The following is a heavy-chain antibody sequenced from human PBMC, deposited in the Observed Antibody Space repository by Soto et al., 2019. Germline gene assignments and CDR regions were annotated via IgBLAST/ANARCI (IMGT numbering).Heavy chain of an antibody. V-gene: IGHV1-3*01. Sequence: ASVKVSCKASGYTLTSYAMHSVRHAPGQRLEWMGWINDGNGNTKYSQKLQGRVTITRDTSASTAYMELSSLRSEDTAVYYCTYGSGAHLYYYYGMDVWGQGTTVTVS. CDR2: INDGNGNT. CDR1: GYTLTSYA. D-gene: IGHD3-10*01. J-gene: IGHJ6*02. CDR3: TYGSGAHLYYYYGMDV.